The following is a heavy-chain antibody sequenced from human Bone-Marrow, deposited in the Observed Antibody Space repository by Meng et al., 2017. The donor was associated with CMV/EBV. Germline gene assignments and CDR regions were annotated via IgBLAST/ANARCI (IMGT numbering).Heavy chain of an antibody. J-gene: IGHJ3*02. V-gene: IGHV1-2*02. D-gene: IGHD3/OR15-3a*01. CDR2: INPNSGGT. CDR3: ARRDWGSDAFDI. Sequence: ASVKVSCKASGYTFTGYYMHWVRQAPAQGLEWMGWINPNSGGTNYAQKFQGRVTITRDTSISTAYLELSRLRSGDTAVYYCARRDWGSDAFDIWGQGTMVTVSS. CDR1: GYTFTGYY.